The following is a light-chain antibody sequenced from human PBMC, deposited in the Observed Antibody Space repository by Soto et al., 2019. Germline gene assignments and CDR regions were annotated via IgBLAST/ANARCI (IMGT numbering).Light chain of an antibody. CDR2: GSS. V-gene: IGKV3-20*01. Sequence: EVVWTQSPGTLSLSPGERATLSCRASQSVSNNYFAWYQQKPGQAPRLLIFGSSDRATGTPARCSGSGSGTDFTLTISRLEHEDFAVYYCQQYGSSPPYTFGQGTKLEIK. J-gene: IGKJ2*01. CDR1: QSVSNNY. CDR3: QQYGSSPPYT.